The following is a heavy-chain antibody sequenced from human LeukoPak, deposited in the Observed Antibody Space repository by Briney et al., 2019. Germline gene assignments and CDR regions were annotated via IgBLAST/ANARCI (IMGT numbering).Heavy chain of an antibody. V-gene: IGHV3-74*03. CDR1: GFTFSTYW. CDR3: ARAMPNDNWFDP. J-gene: IGHJ5*02. D-gene: IGHD2-2*01. Sequence: GGSLRLSCAGSGFTFSTYWMHWVRQAAGKGLVWVSRINGDGSNTTYADSVKGRFTITRDNAKNTLYLQMNSLRAEDTAVYYCARAMPNDNWFDPWGQGSLVTVSS. CDR2: INGDGSNT.